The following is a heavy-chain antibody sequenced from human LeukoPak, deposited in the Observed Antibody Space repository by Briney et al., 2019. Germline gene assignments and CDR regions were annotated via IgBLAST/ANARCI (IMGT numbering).Heavy chain of an antibody. J-gene: IGHJ4*02. Sequence: GGSLRLSCAASGFTFSSYAMHWVRQAPGKGLEWVAVISYDGSNKYYADSVKGRFTISRDNSKNTLYLQMNSLRAEDTAVYYCAREITVAFDYWGQGTLVTVSS. CDR1: GFTFSSYA. CDR2: ISYDGSNK. D-gene: IGHD3-16*01. V-gene: IGHV3-30-3*01. CDR3: AREITVAFDY.